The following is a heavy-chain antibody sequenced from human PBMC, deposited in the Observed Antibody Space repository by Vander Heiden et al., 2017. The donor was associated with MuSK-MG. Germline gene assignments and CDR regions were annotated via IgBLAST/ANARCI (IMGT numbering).Heavy chain of an antibody. J-gene: IGHJ5*02. V-gene: IGHV1-18*01. Sequence: QVQLVQSGAEVKKPGASVKVSCQPSDYTFPNHGITWVRQAPGQGLEWMGWINPYNGNPNYAQKFQGRLTMTRDTSTSTAYMELRSLRSDDTALYDGARVSHNWNNYFDPWGQGTLGTVSS. CDR1: DYTFPNHG. CDR2: INPYNGNP. D-gene: IGHD1-20*01. CDR3: ARVSHNWNNYFDP.